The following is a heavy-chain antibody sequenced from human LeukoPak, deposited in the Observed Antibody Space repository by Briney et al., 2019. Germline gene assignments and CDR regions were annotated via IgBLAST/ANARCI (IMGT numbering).Heavy chain of an antibody. V-gene: IGHV3-23*01. J-gene: IGHJ4*02. CDR2: ISGSGDST. D-gene: IGHD2-2*01. CDR1: GFTFSSYA. CDR3: AGTSWLDRYCSSTSCYEGSGYFDY. Sequence: GGSLRLSCAASGFTFSSYAMNWVRQAPGKGLEWVSTISGSGDSTYYADSVKGRFTISRDNSKNTLYLQMNSLRAEDTAVYYCAGTSWLDRYCSSTSCYEGSGYFDYWGQGTLVTVSS.